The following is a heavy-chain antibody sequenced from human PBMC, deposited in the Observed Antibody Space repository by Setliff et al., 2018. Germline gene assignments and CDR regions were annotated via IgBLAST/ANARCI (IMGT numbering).Heavy chain of an antibody. CDR3: AKFSSVPGSRFFDY. D-gene: IGHD2-2*01. J-gene: IGHJ4*02. CDR2: IRSRPDNYAT. V-gene: IGHV3-73*01. Sequence: GGSLRLSCAASGFTFSGSAMHWVRQASGKGLEWVGRIRSRPDNYATAYAASVKGRFTISRDDSKNTLYLQMNSLRAEDTAIYSCAKFSSVPGSRFFDYWGQGALVTVSS. CDR1: GFTFSGSA.